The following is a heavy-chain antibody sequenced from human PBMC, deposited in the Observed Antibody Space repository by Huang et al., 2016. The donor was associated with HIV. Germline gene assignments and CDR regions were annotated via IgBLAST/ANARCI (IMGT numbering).Heavy chain of an antibody. D-gene: IGHD5-18*01. CDR3: ARHPPHSYGLGYFDY. Sequence: EVQLVQSGAEVKKPGESLKISCKGSGYSFTSYWIGWVRKMPGKGLEWMVIIYPGDSNTRYSPSVQGQVTISADKSISTAYLQWSSLKASDTAMYYCARHPPHSYGLGYFDYWGQGTLVTVSS. J-gene: IGHJ4*02. V-gene: IGHV5-51*01. CDR1: GYSFTSYW. CDR2: IYPGDSNT.